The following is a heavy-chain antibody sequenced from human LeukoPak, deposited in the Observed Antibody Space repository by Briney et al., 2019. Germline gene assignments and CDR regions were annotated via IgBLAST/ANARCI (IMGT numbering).Heavy chain of an antibody. CDR2: IYYTGST. CDR3: ARGGYCSSTSCYKALFFDY. CDR1: GGSISSYY. V-gene: IGHV4-59*01. Sequence: SETLSLTCTVSGGSISSYYWSWIRQPPGEGLEWIGYIYYTGSTNCNPSLKSRITMSVDTSKNQFSLNLSSVSAADTAVYYCARGGYCSSTSCYKALFFDYWGQGTLVTVSS. J-gene: IGHJ4*02. D-gene: IGHD2-2*02.